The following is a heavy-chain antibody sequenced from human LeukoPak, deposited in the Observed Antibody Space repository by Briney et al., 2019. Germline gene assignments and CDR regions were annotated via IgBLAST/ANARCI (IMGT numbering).Heavy chain of an antibody. CDR1: GFTFSSYA. V-gene: IGHV3-23*01. D-gene: IGHD3-3*01. J-gene: IGHJ5*02. CDR3: AKDLARNYDFWSGSWFDP. Sequence: GGSLRLSCAASGFTFSSYAMSWVRQAPGKGLEWVSAISGSGGSTYYAGSVKGRFTISRDNSKNTLYLQMNSLRAEDTAVYYCAKDLARNYDFWSGSWFDPWGQGTLVTVSS. CDR2: ISGSGGST.